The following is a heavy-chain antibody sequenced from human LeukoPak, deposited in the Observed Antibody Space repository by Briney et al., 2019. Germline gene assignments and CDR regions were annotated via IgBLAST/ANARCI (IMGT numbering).Heavy chain of an antibody. V-gene: IGHV4-59*01. CDR2: IYYGGTT. CDR1: GGSISYYY. D-gene: IGHD4-17*01. J-gene: IGHJ6*02. Sequence: SETLSLTCTVSGGSISYYYWSWIRQSPGKGLEWIGYIYYGGTTNYNPSLKSRVTISVDTSKNQFSLQLRSVTAADTAVHYCAREDPQTTVPEGMDVWGQGTTVTVSS. CDR3: AREDPQTTVPEGMDV.